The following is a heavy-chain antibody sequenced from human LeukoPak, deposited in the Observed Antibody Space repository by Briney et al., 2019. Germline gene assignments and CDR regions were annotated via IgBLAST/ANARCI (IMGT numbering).Heavy chain of an antibody. Sequence: PGGSLRLSCGASGFIFSNYGMHWVRQAPGKGLEWVAFVRFDGSNEYYADSVKGRFTTSRDSSKNTLYLQMNSLRAEDTAVYYCARAAGGDSIRKTCPFNFDYWGQGTLVTVSS. V-gene: IGHV3-30*02. CDR3: ARAAGGDSIRKTCPFNFDY. D-gene: IGHD2-21*02. CDR1: GFIFSNYG. CDR2: VRFDGSNE. J-gene: IGHJ4*02.